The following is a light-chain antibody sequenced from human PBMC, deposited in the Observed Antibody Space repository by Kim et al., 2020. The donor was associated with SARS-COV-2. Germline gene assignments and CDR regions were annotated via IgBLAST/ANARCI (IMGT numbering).Light chain of an antibody. CDR3: LQDNKYPPT. V-gene: IGKV1-6*01. CDR1: QDIRYD. CDR2: ASS. J-gene: IGKJ1*01. Sequence: AVQMTQSPSSLSASVGDRVTITCRASQDIRYDLGWYQQKEGKAPKPLIYASSTLQGGVPSRFSGSGSGTDFTPTISSLQPEDFATYFCLQDNKYPPTFGQGTKVDIK.